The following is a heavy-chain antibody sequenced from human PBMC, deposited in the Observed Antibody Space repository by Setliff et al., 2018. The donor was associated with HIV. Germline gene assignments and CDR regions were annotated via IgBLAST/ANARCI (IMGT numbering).Heavy chain of an antibody. CDR1: GGSISSSNW. Sequence: PSETLSLTCAVSGGSISSSNWWRWVRQPPGKGLEWIGEIYHNGSTKYKSSLKSRVTISVDKSKNQFSLKLSSVTAADTGVYYCARSTVGAGASFPWGRGILVTVSS. J-gene: IGHJ5*02. CDR2: IYHNGST. D-gene: IGHD1-26*01. V-gene: IGHV4-4*02. CDR3: ARSTVGAGASFP.